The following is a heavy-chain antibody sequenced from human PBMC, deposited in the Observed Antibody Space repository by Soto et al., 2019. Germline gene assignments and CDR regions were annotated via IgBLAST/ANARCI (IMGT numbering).Heavy chain of an antibody. D-gene: IGHD6-19*01. CDR1: GFTFSSFT. CDR3: ARGLTYSSGWDDAFDI. Sequence: EVQLVESGGGLVQPGGSLRLSCAASGFTFSSFTMNWVRQAPGKGLEWVSYISSSGSTIYYADSVKGRFTISRDNAKNSLYLQMNSLRAEDTAVYYCARGLTYSSGWDDAFDIWGQGTMVTVSS. V-gene: IGHV3-48*04. J-gene: IGHJ3*02. CDR2: ISSSGSTI.